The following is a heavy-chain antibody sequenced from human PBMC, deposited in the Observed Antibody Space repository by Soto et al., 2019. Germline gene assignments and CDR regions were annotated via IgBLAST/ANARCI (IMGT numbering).Heavy chain of an antibody. V-gene: IGHV4-30-4*01. CDR3: ASYGDYGEVI. Sequence: PLSLTCTVSGGSISSGDYYWSWIRQPPGKGLEWIGYIYYSGSTYYNPSLKSRVTISVDTSKNQFPLKLRSVTAADTAVYYCASYGDYGEVIWGQGTMVTVSS. D-gene: IGHD4-17*01. CDR2: IYYSGST. CDR1: GGSISSGDYY. J-gene: IGHJ3*02.